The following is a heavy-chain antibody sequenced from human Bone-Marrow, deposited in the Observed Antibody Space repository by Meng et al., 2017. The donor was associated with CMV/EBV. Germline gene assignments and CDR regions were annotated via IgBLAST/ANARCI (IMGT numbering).Heavy chain of an antibody. V-gene: IGHV3-49*04. J-gene: IGHJ4*02. CDR1: GFTFGDYA. Sequence: GESLKISCTASGFTFGDYAMSWVRQAPGKGLEWLGFIRSKAYGGTTQYAASVKGRFTISRDDSKSIAYLQMNTLKTEDTAGYYCTGTYYFDSSGFSLPYWGQGTLVTVSS. D-gene: IGHD3-22*01. CDR3: TGTYYFDSSGFSLPY. CDR2: IRSKAYGGTT.